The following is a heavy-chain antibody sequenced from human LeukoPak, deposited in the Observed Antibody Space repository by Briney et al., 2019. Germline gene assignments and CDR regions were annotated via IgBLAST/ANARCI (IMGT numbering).Heavy chain of an antibody. CDR1: GFTFSSYS. J-gene: IGHJ4*02. CDR3: AKGRFYGDYVPPSYDY. V-gene: IGHV3-23*01. CDR2: ISGSGGST. Sequence: PGGSLRLSCAASGFTFSSYSMNWVRQAPGKGLEWVSAISGSGGSTYYADSVKGRFTISRDNSKNTLYLQMNSLRAEDTAVYYCAKGRFYGDYVPPSYDYWGQGTLVTVSS. D-gene: IGHD4-17*01.